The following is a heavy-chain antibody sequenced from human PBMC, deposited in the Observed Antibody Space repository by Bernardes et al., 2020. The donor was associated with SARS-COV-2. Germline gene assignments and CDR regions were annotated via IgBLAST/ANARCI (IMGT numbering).Heavy chain of an antibody. CDR3: ARDRIGYGDFFGDY. J-gene: IGHJ4*02. CDR2: INPNTGNT. V-gene: IGHV1-18*04. Sequence: ASVKVSCKASGYTFTGYFIHWVRQAPGQRLEWMGWINPNTGNTNVPQKFQGRVSMTTDTSTNTAYLELRSLRSDDTAVYFCARDRIGYGDFFGDYWGQGTLVTVSS. D-gene: IGHD4-17*01. CDR1: GYTFTGYF.